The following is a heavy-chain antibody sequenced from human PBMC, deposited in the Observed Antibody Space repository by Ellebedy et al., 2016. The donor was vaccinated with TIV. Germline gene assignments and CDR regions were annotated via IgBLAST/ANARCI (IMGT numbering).Heavy chain of an antibody. CDR2: VSSSNSYI. CDR1: GFTFSLYS. J-gene: IGHJ4*02. Sequence: GESLKISCAASGFTFSLYSMNWVRQAPGTGLEWVSSVSSSNSYIYYADSVKGRFTISRDNAKNSLYLQMNSLRVEDTAVYYCAREIMAFDYWGQGTLVTVSS. V-gene: IGHV3-21*01. D-gene: IGHD2-8*01. CDR3: AREIMAFDY.